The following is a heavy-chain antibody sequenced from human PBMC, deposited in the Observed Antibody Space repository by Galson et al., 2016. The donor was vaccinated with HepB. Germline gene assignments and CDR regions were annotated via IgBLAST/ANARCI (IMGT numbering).Heavy chain of an antibody. Sequence: ETLSLTCNVSGGSVSSGRHYWSWIRQPPGKGLEWIANVYYTGSTSYDPALESRVTISVDTSKNQFSLILSSVTAADTAVYYCARAGSETYYIPRAHYSYGLDVWGQGTTVTVSS. J-gene: IGHJ6*02. CDR1: GGSVSSGRHY. CDR3: ARAGSETYYIPRAHYSYGLDV. D-gene: IGHD3-10*01. CDR2: VYYTGST. V-gene: IGHV4-61*01.